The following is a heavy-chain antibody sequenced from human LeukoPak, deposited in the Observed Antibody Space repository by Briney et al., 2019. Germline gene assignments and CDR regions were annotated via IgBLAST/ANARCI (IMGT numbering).Heavy chain of an antibody. J-gene: IGHJ6*03. V-gene: IGHV3-21*01. CDR3: ARDVVVVTAIPRYYYYYYYMDV. Sequence: GGSLRLSCAASGFTVSSNYMSWVRQAPGKGLEWVSSMSSSSSYIYYADSVKGRFTISRDNAKNSLYLQMNSLRAEDTAVYYCARDVVVVTAIPRYYYYYYYMDVWGKGTTVTVSS. CDR1: GFTVSSNY. CDR2: MSSSSSYI. D-gene: IGHD2-21*02.